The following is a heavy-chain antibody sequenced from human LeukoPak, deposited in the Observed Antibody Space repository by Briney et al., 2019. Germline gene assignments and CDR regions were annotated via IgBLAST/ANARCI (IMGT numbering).Heavy chain of an antibody. CDR3: ARGVPDYFDY. J-gene: IGHJ4*02. Sequence: PSETLSLTCAVYGGSFSGYYWSWIRQPPGKGLEWIGEINHSGSTNYNPSLKSRVTISVDTSKNQFSLKLSSVTAADTAVYYCARGVPDYFDYWGQGTLVTVPS. D-gene: IGHD2-2*01. CDR2: INHSGST. V-gene: IGHV4-34*01. CDR1: GGSFSGYY.